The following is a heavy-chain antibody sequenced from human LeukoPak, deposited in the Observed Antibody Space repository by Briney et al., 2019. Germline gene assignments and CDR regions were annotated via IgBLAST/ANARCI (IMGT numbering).Heavy chain of an antibody. CDR2: ISAYNGNT. Sequence: ASVKVSCKASGYTFTSYVISWVRQAPGQGLEWMAWISAYNGNTNYAQKLQGRVTMTTDTSTSTAYMELRSLRSDDTAVYYCARVRYDILTGPNYFDYWGQGTLVTVSS. D-gene: IGHD3-9*01. V-gene: IGHV1-18*01. CDR3: ARVRYDILTGPNYFDY. CDR1: GYTFTSYV. J-gene: IGHJ4*02.